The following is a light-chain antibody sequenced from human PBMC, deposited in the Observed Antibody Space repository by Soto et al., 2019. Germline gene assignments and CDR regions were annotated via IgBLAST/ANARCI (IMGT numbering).Light chain of an antibody. V-gene: IGLV2-14*01. CDR3: SPYTSSSTLGL. CDR2: DVS. J-gene: IGLJ1*01. CDR1: SSDIGAYNY. Sequence: QSVLTQPASVSGSPGQSITISCTGTSSDIGAYNYVSWYQQHPGRAPKLMIYDVSNRPSGVSNRFSGSKSGNTASLTISGLQAEDEADYYCSPYTSSSTLGLFGAGTKVTVL.